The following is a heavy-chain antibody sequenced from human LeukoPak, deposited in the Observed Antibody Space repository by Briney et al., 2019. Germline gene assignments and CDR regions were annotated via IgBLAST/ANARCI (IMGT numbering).Heavy chain of an antibody. CDR1: GFTFSSYG. CDR2: IRYDGSNK. Sequence: PGGSLRLSCAASGFTFSSYGMHWVRQAPGKGLEWVALIRYDGSNKYYADSVKGRFTISRDNSKNTLYLQMNSLRAEDTAVYYCARDPTLVPYNYYYYMDVWGKGTTVTVSS. V-gene: IGHV3-30*02. J-gene: IGHJ6*03. D-gene: IGHD6-13*01. CDR3: ARDPTLVPYNYYYYMDV.